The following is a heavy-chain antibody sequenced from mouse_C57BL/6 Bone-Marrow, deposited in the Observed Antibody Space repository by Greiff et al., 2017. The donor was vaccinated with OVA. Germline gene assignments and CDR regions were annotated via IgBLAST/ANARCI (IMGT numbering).Heavy chain of an antibody. V-gene: IGHV1-69*01. Sequence: QVQLQQPGAELVMPGASVKLSCKASGYTFTSYWMHWVKQRPGQGLEWIGEIDPSDSYTNYNQTFKGKSTLTVDKSSSTAYMQLSSLTSEDSAVYYCTRERATVVAAGYFDVWGTGTTVTVSS. CDR3: TRERATVVAAGYFDV. D-gene: IGHD1-1*01. CDR1: GYTFTSYW. J-gene: IGHJ1*03. CDR2: IDPSDSYT.